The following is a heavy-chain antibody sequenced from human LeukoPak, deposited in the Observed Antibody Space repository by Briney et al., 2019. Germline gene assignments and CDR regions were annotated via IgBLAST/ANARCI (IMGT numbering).Heavy chain of an antibody. D-gene: IGHD6-13*01. CDR2: ISYDGRNK. Sequence: EAGGSLRLSCAASGFTFSSYAILWVRQAPGKGLEWVAVISYDGRNKYYVDSVKGRFTISRDNSKNMLYLQMNSLRAEDTAVYYCARTGYSRAGGMDVWGQGTTVTVSS. J-gene: IGHJ6*02. CDR1: GFTFSSYA. CDR3: ARTGYSRAGGMDV. V-gene: IGHV3-30*04.